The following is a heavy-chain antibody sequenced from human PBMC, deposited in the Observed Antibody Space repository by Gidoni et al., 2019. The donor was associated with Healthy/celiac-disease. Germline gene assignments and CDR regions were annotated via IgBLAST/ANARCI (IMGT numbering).Heavy chain of an antibody. J-gene: IGHJ4*02. CDR3: ARDASGRLGATFFDY. Sequence: QVQLVESGVGVLKPWRSLRLSCAASGFTFSSYGMHRVRQAPGKGLEWVAVIWYDGSNKYYADSVKGRFTISRDNSKNTLYLQMNSLRAEDTAVYYCARDASGRLGATFFDYWGQGTLVTVSS. CDR1: GFTFSSYG. D-gene: IGHD1-26*01. V-gene: IGHV3-33*01. CDR2: IWYDGSNK.